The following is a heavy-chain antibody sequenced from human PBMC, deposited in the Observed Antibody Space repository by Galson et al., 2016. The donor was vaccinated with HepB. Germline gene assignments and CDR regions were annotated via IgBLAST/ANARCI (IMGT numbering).Heavy chain of an antibody. J-gene: IGHJ6*02. Sequence: SLRLSCAASGFTFSNAWMSWVRQAPGKGLVWVGRIKRTTHGGTTDYAAPGIGSFTISREDSKNTLYLQMNSLKTEDTAVYYCTTVDPGTYSYYYSYAIDVWGQGTTVTVSS. V-gene: IGHV3-15*01. D-gene: IGHD1-1*01. CDR1: GFTFSNAW. CDR2: IKRTTHGGTT. CDR3: TTVDPGTYSYYYSYAIDV.